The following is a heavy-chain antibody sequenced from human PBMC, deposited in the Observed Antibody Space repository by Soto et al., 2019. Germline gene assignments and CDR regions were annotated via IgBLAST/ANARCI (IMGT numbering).Heavy chain of an antibody. V-gene: IGHV3-23*01. CDR2: ISGSGGST. D-gene: IGHD6-13*01. CDR3: ATWGIAAAVINPGWFDP. Sequence: EVQLLESGGGLVQPGGSLRLSCAASGFTFSSYAMSWVRQAPGKGLEWVSAISGSGGSTYYADSVKGRFTISRDNSKNTLYLHMNGLRAADRAVYYCATWGIAAAVINPGWFDPWGQGTLVTVSS. J-gene: IGHJ5*02. CDR1: GFTFSSYA.